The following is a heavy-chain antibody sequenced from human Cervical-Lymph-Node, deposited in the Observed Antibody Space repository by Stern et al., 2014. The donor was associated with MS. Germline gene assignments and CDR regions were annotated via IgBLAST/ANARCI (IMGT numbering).Heavy chain of an antibody. D-gene: IGHD5-12*01. CDR1: GFTFSSYA. CDR3: ATSSLHSGYDLPDAFDI. CDR2: IWFDGANK. V-gene: IGHV3-33*01. J-gene: IGHJ3*02. Sequence: DQLVESGGGVVQPGRSLRLSCAASGFTFSSYALHLVRKAPGKGLEYVAAIWFDGANKYYADSVKGRFTISRDNSKNTLYLQMNSLRAEDTAVYYCATSSLHSGYDLPDAFDIWGQGTMVTVSS.